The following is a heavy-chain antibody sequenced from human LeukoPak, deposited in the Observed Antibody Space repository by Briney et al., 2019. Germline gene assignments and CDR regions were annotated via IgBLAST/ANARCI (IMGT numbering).Heavy chain of an antibody. CDR3: ARDLYSSGP. Sequence: GGSLRLSCAASGFTFSTYWMHWVRQAPGTGLVWVSLINSDGSSTNYADSVKGRFTISRDNSKNTLYLQLNSLRAEDTAVYYCARDLYSSGPWGQGTLVTVSS. CDR2: INSDGSST. V-gene: IGHV3-74*01. D-gene: IGHD3-22*01. CDR1: GFTFSTYW. J-gene: IGHJ5*02.